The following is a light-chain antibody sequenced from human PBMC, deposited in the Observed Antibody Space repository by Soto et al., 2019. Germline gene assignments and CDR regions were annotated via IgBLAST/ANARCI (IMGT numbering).Light chain of an antibody. CDR1: QSVSDMY. J-gene: IGKJ3*01. CDR3: QHYGTSAL. CDR2: AS. V-gene: IGKV3-20*01. Sequence: EIVLTQSPGTLSLSPGERATLSCRASQSVSDMYLAWYQQKPGQAPRLLIYASNRATGIPDRFSGSGSGTDFTITSSRLEHEDVAVYYCQHYGTSALFGPGTKVEIK.